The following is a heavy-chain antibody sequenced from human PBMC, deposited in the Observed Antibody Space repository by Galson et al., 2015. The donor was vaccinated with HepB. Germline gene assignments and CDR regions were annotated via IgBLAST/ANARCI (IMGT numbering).Heavy chain of an antibody. V-gene: IGHV3-33*01. J-gene: IGHJ4*02. Sequence: SLRLSCAASGFTFTSFNMHWVRQAPGKGLEWVAIIWYDGTYKYYADSVKGRFTISREDSKNTLYLQMNRLRAEDTAVYYCARLPLGGGSDYWGQGTLVTVSS. CDR2: IWYDGTYK. CDR3: ARLPLGGGSDY. D-gene: IGHD3-16*01. CDR1: GFTFTSFN.